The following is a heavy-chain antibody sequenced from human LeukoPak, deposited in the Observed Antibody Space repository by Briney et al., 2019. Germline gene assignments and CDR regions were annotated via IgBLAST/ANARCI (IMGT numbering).Heavy chain of an antibody. D-gene: IGHD3-22*01. Sequence: GRSLRLSCAASGFTFSHYAMHWVRQAPGKGLEWVAVISFDGTNKFYADSVKGRFTISRDNSENALYLQMNSLRAEDTAVYYCAKGGYYERPWYFDYWGQGTLVTVSS. CDR2: ISFDGTNK. J-gene: IGHJ4*02. CDR3: AKGGYYERPWYFDY. V-gene: IGHV3-30*18. CDR1: GFTFSHYA.